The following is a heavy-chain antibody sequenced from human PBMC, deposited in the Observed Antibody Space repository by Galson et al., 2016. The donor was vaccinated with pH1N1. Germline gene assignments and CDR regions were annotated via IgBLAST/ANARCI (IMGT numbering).Heavy chain of an antibody. D-gene: IGHD6-13*01. CDR3: AREWDSRGRFDH. Sequence: SLRLSCAASGFTFSSRAMNWVRLAPGGGMEWVSSISATSDYRNYADSVKGRFIISRDNAKSSLYLHMNSLRDDDTAIYYCAREWDSRGRFDHWDQGTLVTVSP. CDR2: ISATSDYR. CDR1: GFTFSSRA. V-gene: IGHV3-21*04. J-gene: IGHJ4*02.